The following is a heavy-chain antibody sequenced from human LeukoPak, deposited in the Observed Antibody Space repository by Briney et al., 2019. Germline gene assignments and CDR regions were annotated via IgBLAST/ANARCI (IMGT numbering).Heavy chain of an antibody. Sequence: PSETLSLTCTVSGDITHYWGWIRQPPGKGLECIGSIYFSESVYYNPSLRSRVTISLDTSTKQLSLKLTSVTAADTAIYYCAKHNGGGIVSYVAPGPPDYFDHWGQGALVTVSS. D-gene: IGHD1-26*01. CDR1: GDITHY. CDR3: AKHNGGGIVSYVAPGPPDYFDH. V-gene: IGHV4-39*01. CDR2: IYFSESV. J-gene: IGHJ4*02.